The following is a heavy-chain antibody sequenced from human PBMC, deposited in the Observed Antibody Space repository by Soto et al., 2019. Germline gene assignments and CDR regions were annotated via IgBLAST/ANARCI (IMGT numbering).Heavy chain of an antibody. J-gene: IGHJ4*02. V-gene: IGHV3-23*01. CDR1: GFTFSSYA. D-gene: IGHD4-17*01. Sequence: PGGSLSISCAARGFTFSSYAMSGFRPAPGKGLEWVSAISGGGGSTYYADSVKGRFTISRDNSKNTLYLQMNSLRAEDTDVYYCPTDTVTTFDYWGQGTLVNVSS. CDR2: ISGGGGST. CDR3: PTDTVTTFDY.